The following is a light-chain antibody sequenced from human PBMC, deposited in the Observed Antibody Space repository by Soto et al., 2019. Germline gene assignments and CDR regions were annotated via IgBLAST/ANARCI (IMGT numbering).Light chain of an antibody. CDR2: GAS. Sequence: EIVLTQSPVTLSLSPWERATLSCRASLGISINLAWYQQRPGQAPRLLIYGASTRATGVPARFSGSGSGTDFTLTISSLQSEDLAVYHCQQYNKWPQTFGQGTKVDIK. J-gene: IGKJ1*01. CDR1: LGISIN. V-gene: IGKV3-15*01. CDR3: QQYNKWPQT.